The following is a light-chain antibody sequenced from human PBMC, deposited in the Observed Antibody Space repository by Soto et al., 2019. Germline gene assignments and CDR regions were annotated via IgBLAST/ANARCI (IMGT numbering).Light chain of an antibody. Sequence: DIQMTQSPSSVSASVGDRVTITCRASQGISSWLAWYQQKPGKAPKLLIYAASSLQSGVPSRFSGSGPGTDFTLPISILQPGHFAPYYCQQDNSLPLPFGGGTKVEIK. CDR1: QGISSW. CDR2: AAS. J-gene: IGKJ4*01. V-gene: IGKV1D-12*01. CDR3: QQDNSLPLP.